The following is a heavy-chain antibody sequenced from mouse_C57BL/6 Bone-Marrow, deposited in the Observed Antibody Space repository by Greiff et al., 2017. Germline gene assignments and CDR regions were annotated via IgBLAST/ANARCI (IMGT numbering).Heavy chain of an antibody. CDR2: IYPRSGNT. D-gene: IGHD1-1*01. CDR3: AREAYYGSPRRFAY. CDR1: GYTFTSYG. Sequence: QVQLQQSGAELARPGASVKLSCKASGYTFTSYGISWVKQRTGQGLEWIGEIYPRSGNTYYNEKFKGKATLTADKSSSTAYMELRSLTSEDSAVYFCAREAYYGSPRRFAYWGQGTLVTVSA. J-gene: IGHJ3*01. V-gene: IGHV1-81*01.